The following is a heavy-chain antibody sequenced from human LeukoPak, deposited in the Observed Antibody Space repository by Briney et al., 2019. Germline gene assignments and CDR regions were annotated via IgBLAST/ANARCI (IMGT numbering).Heavy chain of an antibody. CDR2: IYYSGST. J-gene: IGHJ3*02. D-gene: IGHD2-15*01. V-gene: IGHV4-39*07. Sequence: SETLSLTCTVSGGSISSSSYYWGWIRQPPGKGLEWIGSIYYSGSTYYNPSLKSRVTISVDTSKNQFSLKLSSVTAADTAVYYCRMVAARATVTTSAFDIWGQGTMVTVSS. CDR3: RMVAARATVTTSAFDI. CDR1: GGSISSSSYY.